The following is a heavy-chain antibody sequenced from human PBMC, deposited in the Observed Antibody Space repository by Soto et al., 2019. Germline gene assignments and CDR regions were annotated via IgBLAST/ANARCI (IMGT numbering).Heavy chain of an antibody. Sequence: QVQLVQSGAEVKKPGASVKVSCKASGYTFTSYYMHWVRQAPGQGLEWMGIINPSGGSTSYAKKFQGRVTMTRDTSTSTVYMELSSLRSEDTAVYYCARVQHSPNFWSGQNLDWFDPWGQGTLVTVSS. CDR3: ARVQHSPNFWSGQNLDWFDP. J-gene: IGHJ5*02. D-gene: IGHD3-3*01. CDR2: INPSGGST. CDR1: GYTFTSYY. V-gene: IGHV1-46*03.